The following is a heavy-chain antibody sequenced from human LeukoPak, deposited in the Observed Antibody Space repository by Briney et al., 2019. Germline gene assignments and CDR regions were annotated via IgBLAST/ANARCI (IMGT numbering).Heavy chain of an antibody. D-gene: IGHD3-10*01. Sequence: PGGSLRLSCAASGFTFDDYAMHWVRQAPGKGLEWVSGISWNSGSIGYADSVKGRFTISRDNTKNSLYLQMNSLRAEDTALYYCAQTGGVLWFGEPLDYWGQGTLVTVSS. J-gene: IGHJ4*02. CDR1: GFTFDDYA. V-gene: IGHV3-9*01. CDR2: ISWNSGSI. CDR3: AQTGGVLWFGEPLDY.